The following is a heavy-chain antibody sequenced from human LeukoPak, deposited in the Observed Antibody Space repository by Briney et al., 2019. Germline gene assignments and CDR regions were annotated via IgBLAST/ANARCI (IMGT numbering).Heavy chain of an antibody. J-gene: IGHJ6*02. CDR1: GFTFTTYA. V-gene: IGHV3-23*01. CDR2: VSKSDGTT. Sequence: GGSLRLSYAASGFTFTTYAMSWVRQAPGQGLEWVSSVSKSDGTTYYADSVKGRLTLSRDNSKNTLHLQMNGLRAKDTAVYYCARGSYGMDVWGQGTTVTVSS. CDR3: ARGSYGMDV.